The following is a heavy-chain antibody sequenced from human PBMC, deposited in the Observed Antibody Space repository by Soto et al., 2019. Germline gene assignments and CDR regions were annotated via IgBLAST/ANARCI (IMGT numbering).Heavy chain of an antibody. V-gene: IGHV4-39*01. D-gene: IGHD2-15*01. Sequence: LSLTCSVSGVSLNSGHYYWFWVCQSPGKGLAWIASVYYDESTYYNPSLKSRVTISIDKPRNQFSLTLKSVTAADTAVYYCGKVLIGDTRHADVDSWGQGARVTVSS. J-gene: IGHJ4*02. CDR3: GKVLIGDTRHADVDS. CDR1: GVSLNSGHYY. CDR2: VYYDEST.